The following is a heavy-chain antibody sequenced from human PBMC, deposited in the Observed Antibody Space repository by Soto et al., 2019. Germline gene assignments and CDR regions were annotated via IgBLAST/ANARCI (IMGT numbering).Heavy chain of an antibody. CDR3: ARDRVNSVYKCLTNYYYYRMDV. D-gene: IGHD1-1*01. CDR2: ISSSGSTI. Sequence: GGSLRLSCAASGFTFSSYEMNWVRQAPGKGLEWVSYISSSGSTIYYADSVKGRFTISRDNAKNSLYLQMNSLRAEDTAVYYFARDRVNSVYKCLTNYYYYRMDVWGHGTTVRVSS. V-gene: IGHV3-48*03. CDR1: GFTFSSYE. J-gene: IGHJ6*01.